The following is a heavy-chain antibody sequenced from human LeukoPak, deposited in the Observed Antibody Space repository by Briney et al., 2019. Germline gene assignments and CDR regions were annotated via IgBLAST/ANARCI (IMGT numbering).Heavy chain of an antibody. CDR1: GGTFGIDA. Sequence: SVKVSCKASGGTFGIDAISWVRQAPGPGLEWVGRIIPLLATTNYARRFQGRVTITADKSTNTAYMELSSLRSDDTAMYYCARDSSDCGDYVSHDAFDIWGQGTKVTVSS. CDR2: IIPLLATT. D-gene: IGHD4-17*01. CDR3: ARDSSDCGDYVSHDAFDI. J-gene: IGHJ3*02. V-gene: IGHV1-69*04.